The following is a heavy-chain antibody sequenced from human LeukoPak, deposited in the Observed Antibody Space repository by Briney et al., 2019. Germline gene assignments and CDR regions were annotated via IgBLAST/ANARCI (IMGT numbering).Heavy chain of an antibody. D-gene: IGHD2-21*02. Sequence: SETLSLTCTVPGGSISSYYWSWIRQPPGKGLEWIGYIYYSGSTNYNPSLKSRVTISVDTSKNQFSLKLSSVTAADTAVYYCARDRGRTATWDYWGQGTLVTVSS. V-gene: IGHV4-59*01. CDR1: GGSISSYY. CDR3: ARDRGRTATWDY. J-gene: IGHJ4*02. CDR2: IYYSGST.